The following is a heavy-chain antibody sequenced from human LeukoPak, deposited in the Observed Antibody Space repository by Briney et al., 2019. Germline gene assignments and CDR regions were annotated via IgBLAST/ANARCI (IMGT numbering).Heavy chain of an antibody. Sequence: ASVKVSCKASGYTFTSCGISWVRQAPGQGLEWMGWISAYNGNTNYAQKLQGRVTMTTDTSTSTAYMELRSLRSDDTAVYYCARVDCSSTSCYADSGSPDDYWGQGTLVTVSS. J-gene: IGHJ4*02. CDR1: GYTFTSCG. CDR3: ARVDCSSTSCYADSGSPDDY. D-gene: IGHD2-2*01. CDR2: ISAYNGNT. V-gene: IGHV1-18*01.